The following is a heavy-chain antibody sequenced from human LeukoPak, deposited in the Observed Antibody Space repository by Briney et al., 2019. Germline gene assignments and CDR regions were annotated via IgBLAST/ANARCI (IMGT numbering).Heavy chain of an antibody. D-gene: IGHD2-15*01. CDR2: ISRSGTAL. J-gene: IGHJ4*02. CDR1: GFIFSTYE. CDR3: AKWSELPYFDY. Sequence: GGSLRLSCATSGFIFSTYEMNWVRQAPGKGLEWVAHISRSGTALYYADPVKGRFTISRDNARNSLDLQMNSLRAEDTAVYYCAKWSELPYFDYWGQGAPVTVSS. V-gene: IGHV3-48*03.